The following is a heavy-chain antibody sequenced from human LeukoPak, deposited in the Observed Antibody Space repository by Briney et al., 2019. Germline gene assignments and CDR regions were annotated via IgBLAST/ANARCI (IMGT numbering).Heavy chain of an antibody. CDR1: GYTFTSYY. CDR2: ISAYNGNT. D-gene: IGHD2/OR15-2a*01. J-gene: IGHJ3*02. Sequence: ASVKVSCKASGYTFTSYYMHWVRQAPGQGLEWMGWISAYNGNTNYAQKLQGRVTMTTDTSTRTAYMELRSLRSDDTAVYYCARDEYSSDAFDIWGQGTMVTVSS. CDR3: ARDEYSSDAFDI. V-gene: IGHV1-18*04.